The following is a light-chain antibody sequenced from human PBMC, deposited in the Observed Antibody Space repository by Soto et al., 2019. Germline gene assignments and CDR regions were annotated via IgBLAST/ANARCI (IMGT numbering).Light chain of an antibody. CDR3: SSYGSSNTVV. J-gene: IGLJ3*02. CDR1: SSDIGGYNS. CDR2: DVT. V-gene: IGLV2-14*01. Sequence: QSALTQPASVSGSPGQSITNSCTGTSSDIGGYNSVSWYQQHPGKVPKLLIYDVTNRPSGISNRFSGSKSGNTASLTISGLQAEDEADYYCSSYGSSNTVVFGGGTKLTVL.